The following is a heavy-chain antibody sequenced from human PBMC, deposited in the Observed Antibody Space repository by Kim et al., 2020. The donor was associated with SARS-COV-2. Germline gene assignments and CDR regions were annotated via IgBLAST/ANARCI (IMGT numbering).Heavy chain of an antibody. Sequence: SQTLSLTCTVSGGSISSYYWSWIRQPPGKGLEWIGYIYYSGSTNYNPSLKSRVTISVDTSKNQFSLKLSSVTAADTAVYYCARGRALIAAAGTTDYWGQGTLVTVSS. CDR2: IYYSGST. CDR1: GGSISSYY. V-gene: IGHV4-59*01. J-gene: IGHJ4*02. CDR3: ARGRALIAAAGTTDY. D-gene: IGHD6-13*01.